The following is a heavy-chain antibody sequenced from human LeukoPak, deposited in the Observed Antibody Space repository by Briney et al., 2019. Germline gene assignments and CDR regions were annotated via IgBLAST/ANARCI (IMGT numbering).Heavy chain of an antibody. J-gene: IGHJ5*02. Sequence: SETLSLTCTVSGGSISSYYWSWIRQPPGKGLEWIGYIYYSGSTNYNPSLKSRVTISVDTSKNQFSLRLSSVTAADTAVYYCARDPYYYDSSGTKYNWFDPWGQGTLVTVSS. CDR3: ARDPYYYDSSGTKYNWFDP. CDR2: IYYSGST. V-gene: IGHV4-59*12. D-gene: IGHD3-22*01. CDR1: GGSISSYY.